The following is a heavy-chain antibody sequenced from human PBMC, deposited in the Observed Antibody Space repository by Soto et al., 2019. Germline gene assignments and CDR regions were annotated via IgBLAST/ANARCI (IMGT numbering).Heavy chain of an antibody. CDR1: GGTFSRYA. D-gene: IGHD3-22*01. Sequence: GASVKVSCKASGGTFSRYAISWVRQAPGQGLEWMGGIIPVLGKANYAEKFQGRVTVTADESTNTGYMELKSLTSEDTAIYYCARDGTLHDSSAYHYVYWGQGTPVTVSS. CDR3: ARDGTLHDSSAYHYVY. J-gene: IGHJ4*02. CDR2: IIPVLGKA. V-gene: IGHV1-69*10.